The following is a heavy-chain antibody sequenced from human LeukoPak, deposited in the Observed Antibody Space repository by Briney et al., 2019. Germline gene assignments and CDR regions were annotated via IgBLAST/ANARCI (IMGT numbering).Heavy chain of an antibody. Sequence: SEPLSLTCSVSGGSLNSFYWSWIRQPPGKALEWIGYIHSNGGTNYNPSLKSRVTMSVDTSKNQFSLKLNSVTAADTAVYYCARHVSGIYGSRGDLDYWGRGTLVTVSS. V-gene: IGHV4-59*08. D-gene: IGHD3-10*01. CDR1: GGSLNSFY. J-gene: IGHJ4*02. CDR3: ARHVSGIYGSRGDLDY. CDR2: IHSNGGT.